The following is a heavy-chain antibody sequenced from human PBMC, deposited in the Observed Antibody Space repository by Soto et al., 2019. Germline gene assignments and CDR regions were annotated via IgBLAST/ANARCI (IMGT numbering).Heavy chain of an antibody. Sequence: SETLSLTCTFSGGSISSSSYYWGWIRQPPGKGLEWIGSIYYSGSTYYNPSLKSRVTISVDTSKNQFSLKLSSVTAADTAVYYCARLLLGGLDVDYWGQGTLVTVSS. CDR1: GGSISSSSYY. V-gene: IGHV4-39*01. CDR2: IYYSGST. CDR3: ARLLLGGLDVDY. J-gene: IGHJ4*02. D-gene: IGHD7-27*01.